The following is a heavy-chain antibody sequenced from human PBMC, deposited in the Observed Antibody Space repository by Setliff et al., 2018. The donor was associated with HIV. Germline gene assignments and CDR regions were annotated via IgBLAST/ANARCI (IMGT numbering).Heavy chain of an antibody. D-gene: IGHD4-17*01. CDR3: ASLTDYGGDSGSH. J-gene: IGHJ4*02. CDR2: IYYSGST. CDR1: GGSISSGGYS. V-gene: IGHV4-61*08. Sequence: SETLSLTCAVSGGSISSGGYSWSWIRQPPGKGLEWIGSIYYSGSTNYNPSLKSRVTISVDTSKNQFSLRLSAVTAADTAVYYCASLTDYGGDSGSHWGQGTLVTVSS.